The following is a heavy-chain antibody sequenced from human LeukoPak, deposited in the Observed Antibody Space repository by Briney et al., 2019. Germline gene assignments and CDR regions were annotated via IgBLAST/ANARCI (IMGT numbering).Heavy chain of an antibody. CDR1: RFSFITYV. Sequence: PGGSLRLSCAASRFSFITYVMYWVRQALGRGVEWVSAVYGNGDGTSYVDSVKDRFTISRDNSKNTLYLQMNSLRPEDTALYYCAKLGVRSSAGEDYWGQGTLVTVSS. CDR3: AKLGVRSSAGEDY. J-gene: IGHJ4*02. V-gene: IGHV3-23*01. CDR2: VYGNGDGT. D-gene: IGHD3-10*01.